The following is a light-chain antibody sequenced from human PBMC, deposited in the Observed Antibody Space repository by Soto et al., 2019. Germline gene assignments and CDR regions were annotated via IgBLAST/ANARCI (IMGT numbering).Light chain of an antibody. V-gene: IGKV1-5*03. CDR1: QSITSW. Sequence: DIQMTQSPSTLSASVGDRVTITCRASQSITSWLAWYQQKPGKAPKLLIYKASSLESGVPSRFSGSGSGTEFTLTISSPQPADFATYYCQQYNNYSGTFGQGTKLEIK. CDR3: QQYNNYSGT. CDR2: KAS. J-gene: IGKJ2*01.